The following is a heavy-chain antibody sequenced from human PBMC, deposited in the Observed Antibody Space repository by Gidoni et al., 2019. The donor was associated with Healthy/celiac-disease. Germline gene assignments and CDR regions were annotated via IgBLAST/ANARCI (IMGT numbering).Heavy chain of an antibody. CDR3: ARVHRKSIAVAGTVIHPGWFDP. Sequence: QVQLQQWAAGLLKPSEPLSPPCPVFGGSFSDSYWRWIRQPPGKGLEWIEEISHSGGTNYNPALKRRVTRSVDTSKSQFSRRVSSVTAADTAVYYCARVHRKSIAVAGTVIHPGWFDPWGQGTLVTVSS. D-gene: IGHD6-19*01. CDR2: ISHSGGT. CDR1: GGSFSDSY. J-gene: IGHJ5*02. V-gene: IGHV4-34*01.